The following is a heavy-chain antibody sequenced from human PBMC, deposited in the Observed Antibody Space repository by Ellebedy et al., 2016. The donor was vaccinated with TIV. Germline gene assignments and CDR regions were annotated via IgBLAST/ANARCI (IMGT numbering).Heavy chain of an antibody. V-gene: IGHV1-2*02. D-gene: IGHD3-16*01. CDR2: INPNSGCT. CDR1: GYTLTGYT. CDR3: ARDAYRAAVVYNFDH. J-gene: IGHJ4*02. Sequence: AASVKVSCKASGYTLTGYTIHWVRRAPGQGLEWMGWINPNSGCTKFAQRFQGLVIMTRDKSSSTVYLELTRLGSDDTAVYYCARDAYRAAVVYNFDHWGQGTLVTVSS.